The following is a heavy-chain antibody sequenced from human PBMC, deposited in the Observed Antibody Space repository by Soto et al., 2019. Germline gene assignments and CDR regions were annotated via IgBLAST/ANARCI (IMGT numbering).Heavy chain of an antibody. CDR3: AKATATSGGAFDI. Sequence: GGSLRLSCAASGFICSSYDMSWVRQAPGKGLEWVSTILVGGSTHYEDSVKGRFTISRDESKNTVYLQMHSLTAGDTAVYCCAKATATSGGAFDICGQGTMVTVSS. V-gene: IGHV3-23*01. J-gene: IGHJ3*02. CDR2: ILVGGST. CDR1: GFICSSYD. D-gene: IGHD1-1*01.